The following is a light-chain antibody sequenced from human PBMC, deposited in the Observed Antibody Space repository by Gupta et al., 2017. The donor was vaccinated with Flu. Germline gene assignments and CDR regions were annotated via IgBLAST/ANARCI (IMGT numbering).Light chain of an antibody. CDR2: ENN. CDR3: GTWDSSLSAGHWV. V-gene: IGLV1-51*02. Sequence: QSVLPQPPSLSAAPGQKVTISCSGSTSNIGNNYVSWYQQRPGTAPKLLIYENNKRPAGIPDRFSGSKSGTSATLGITGLQTGDEADYYCGTWDSSLSAGHWVFGGGTKLTVL. J-gene: IGLJ3*02. CDR1: TSNIGNNY.